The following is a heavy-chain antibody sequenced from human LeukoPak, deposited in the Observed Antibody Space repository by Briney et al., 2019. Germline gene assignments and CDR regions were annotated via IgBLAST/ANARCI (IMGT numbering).Heavy chain of an antibody. Sequence: SETLSLTCTVSGGSISSGGYYWSWIRQPPGTGLEWIGSIYYSGSTYYSPSLKSRVTISVATSRNQFSLKLSSVTAADTAVYYCARLWTTIDPWGQGTLVTVSS. J-gene: IGHJ5*02. V-gene: IGHV4-39*01. CDR3: ARLWTTIDP. D-gene: IGHD1-26*01. CDR1: GGSISSGGYY. CDR2: IYYSGST.